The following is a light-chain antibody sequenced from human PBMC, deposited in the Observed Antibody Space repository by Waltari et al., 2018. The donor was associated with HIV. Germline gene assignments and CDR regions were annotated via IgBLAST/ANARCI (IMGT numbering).Light chain of an antibody. Sequence: QPASVSGSPGQSITISCTGTSSDVGGYNYVSWYQQHPGKAPKLMIYDVSNRPSGVSNRFSGSKSGNTASLTISGLQADDEADYYCSSYTSSITLVFGGGTKLTVL. V-gene: IGLV2-14*03. CDR2: DVS. CDR1: SSDVGGYNY. CDR3: SSYTSSITLV. J-gene: IGLJ3*02.